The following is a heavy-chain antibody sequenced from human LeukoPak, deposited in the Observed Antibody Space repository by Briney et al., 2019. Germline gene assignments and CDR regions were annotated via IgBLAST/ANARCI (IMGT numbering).Heavy chain of an antibody. Sequence: ASVKVSCKASGYIFTNYDINWVRQATGQGLEWMGWMNPNSGNTGYAQMFQGRVTMTRNTSISTAYMELSSLSSEDTAVYYCARRSYSGYYYYYYGMDVWGQGTTVTVSS. CDR2: MNPNSGNT. V-gene: IGHV1-8*01. CDR3: ARRSYSGYYYYYYGMDV. CDR1: GYIFTNYD. J-gene: IGHJ6*02. D-gene: IGHD1-26*01.